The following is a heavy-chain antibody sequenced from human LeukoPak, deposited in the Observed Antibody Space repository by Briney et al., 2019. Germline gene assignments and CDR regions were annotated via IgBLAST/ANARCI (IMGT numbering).Heavy chain of an antibody. CDR1: GFTFSGSA. CDR3: TRHATVAGTY. J-gene: IGHJ4*02. CDR2: IRSKANSYAT. V-gene: IGHV3-73*01. D-gene: IGHD6-19*01. Sequence: GGSLRLSCAASGFTFSGSAMHWVRQASGKGLEWVGRIRSKANSYATAYAASVKGRFTISRDDSKNTEYLQMNSLKTEDTAVYYCTRHATVAGTYWGQGTLVTVSS.